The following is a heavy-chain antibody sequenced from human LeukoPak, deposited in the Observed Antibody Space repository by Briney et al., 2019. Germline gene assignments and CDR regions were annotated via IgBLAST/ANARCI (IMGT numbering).Heavy chain of an antibody. CDR1: GYTLSDYY. J-gene: IGHJ4*02. D-gene: IGHD1-1*01. Sequence: ASVTVSCKASGYTLSDYYIHWVRQAPGQGLEWMGRINPNSGGTNYAQRFQGRVTMTRDTSISTAYMELSGLRSDDTAFYYCARESGTGSGSFDYWGQGTLVTVSS. CDR3: ARESGTGSGSFDY. CDR2: INPNSGGT. V-gene: IGHV1-2*06.